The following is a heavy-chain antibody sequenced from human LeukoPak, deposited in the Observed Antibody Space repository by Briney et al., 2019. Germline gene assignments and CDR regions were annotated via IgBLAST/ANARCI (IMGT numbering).Heavy chain of an antibody. D-gene: IGHD2-15*01. J-gene: IGHJ4*02. CDR3: AGELRHQAY. CDR1: GDAFTSYD. Sequence: GASVKVSCKASGDAFTSYDINWVRQATGQGLEWMGYMNPNSGNTGSAQKFQGRVTMTRNTSISTAYIELSGLRSEDTAVYYCAGELRHQAYWGQGTLVTVS. CDR2: MNPNSGNT. V-gene: IGHV1-8*01.